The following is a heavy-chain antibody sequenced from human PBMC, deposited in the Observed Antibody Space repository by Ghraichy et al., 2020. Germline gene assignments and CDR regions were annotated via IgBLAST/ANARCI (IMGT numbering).Heavy chain of an antibody. D-gene: IGHD6-13*01. CDR3: ARATSGTGPDY. CDR2: IYNSGST. J-gene: IGHJ4*01. V-gene: IGHV4-59*01. CDR1: GGSISSYT. Sequence: GALSLTCTVSGGSISSYTWSWIRQPPGKGLEWIGYIYNSGSTNYNPSLKSRVTISADTSKNQFSLKLNSVTAADTAVYYCARATSGTGPDYWGQGTLVTVSS.